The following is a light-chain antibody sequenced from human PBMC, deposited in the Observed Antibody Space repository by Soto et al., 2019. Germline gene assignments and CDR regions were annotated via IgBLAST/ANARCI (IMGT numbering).Light chain of an antibody. V-gene: IGKV3-20*01. CDR2: IAS. CDR1: QSISSNY. J-gene: IGKJ1*01. CDR3: QQYGTSQWT. Sequence: EIVLTQSPGTLSLFAGERATLSCRATQSISSNYLAWYQQKPGQAPRLLIYIASRRATGIPDRFSGSGSGTDFTLTISRLEPEDSALYYCQQYGTSQWTFGQGTKVEIK.